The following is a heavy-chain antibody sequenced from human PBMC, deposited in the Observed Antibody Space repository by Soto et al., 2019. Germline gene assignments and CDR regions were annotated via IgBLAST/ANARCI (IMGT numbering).Heavy chain of an antibody. V-gene: IGHV3-23*01. CDR1: GFTFSSYA. J-gene: IGHJ5*02. CDR3: AKGKYSTGRDNWFDP. CDR2: ISGSGVST. D-gene: IGHD6-6*01. Sequence: PGGSLRLSCAASGFTFSSYAMSWVRQAPGKGLEWVSAISGSGVSTYYADSVKGRFTISRDNSKNTLYLQMNSLRAEDTAVYYCAKGKYSTGRDNWFDPWGQGTMVTVYS.